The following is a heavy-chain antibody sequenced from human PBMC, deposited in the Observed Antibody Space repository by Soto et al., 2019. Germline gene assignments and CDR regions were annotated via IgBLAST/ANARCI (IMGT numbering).Heavy chain of an antibody. CDR1: GGTFSSYA. CDR3: ARGKQWLVPGAYYYYYGMDV. D-gene: IGHD6-19*01. CDR2: IIPIFGTA. J-gene: IGHJ6*02. Sequence: GASVKVSCKASGGTFSSYAISWVRQAPGQGLEWMGGIIPIFGTANYAQKFQGRVTITADESTSTAYMELSSLRSEGTAVYYCARGKQWLVPGAYYYYYGMDVWGQGATVTVSS. V-gene: IGHV1-69*13.